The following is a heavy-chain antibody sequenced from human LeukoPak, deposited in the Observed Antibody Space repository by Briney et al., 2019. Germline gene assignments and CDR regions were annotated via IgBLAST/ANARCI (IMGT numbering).Heavy chain of an antibody. V-gene: IGHV4-59*08. D-gene: IGHD3-22*01. CDR2: IYYSGST. Sequence: TSETLSLTCTVSGGSISSYYWSWIRQPPGKGLEWIGYIYYSGSTNYNPSLKGRVTISVDTSKNQFSLKLSSVTAADTAVYYCARLYYYDSSGYPDAFDIWGQGTMVTVSS. J-gene: IGHJ3*02. CDR1: GGSISSYY. CDR3: ARLYYYDSSGYPDAFDI.